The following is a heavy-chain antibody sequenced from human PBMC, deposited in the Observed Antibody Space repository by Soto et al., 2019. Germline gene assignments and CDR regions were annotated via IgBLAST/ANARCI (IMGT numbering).Heavy chain of an antibody. CDR3: AKSGPTNSFDY. Sequence: GGSLRLSCAASGFTFSTYAMNWVRQAPGKGLEWVSTVSGGGRFTYYADSVKGRLTISRDDSKKMVFLQMNSLRAEDTAVYYCAKSGPTNSFDYWGQGFLVTVSS. D-gene: IGHD1-26*01. J-gene: IGHJ4*02. CDR1: GFTFSTYA. V-gene: IGHV3-23*01. CDR2: VSGGGRFT.